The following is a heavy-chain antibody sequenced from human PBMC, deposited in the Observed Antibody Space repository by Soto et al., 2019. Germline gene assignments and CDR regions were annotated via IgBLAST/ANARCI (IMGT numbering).Heavy chain of an antibody. V-gene: IGHV1-69*01. Sequence: QVQLVQSGAEVKKPGSSVKVSCKASGGTFSSYAISWVRQAPGQGLEWMGGIIPIFGTANYAQKCQGRVTITADESTSTAYMELSRLRSEDTAVYYCARERYSSSSSGYYPFDYWGQGTLVTVSS. J-gene: IGHJ4*02. D-gene: IGHD6-6*01. CDR2: IIPIFGTA. CDR1: GGTFSSYA. CDR3: ARERYSSSSSGYYPFDY.